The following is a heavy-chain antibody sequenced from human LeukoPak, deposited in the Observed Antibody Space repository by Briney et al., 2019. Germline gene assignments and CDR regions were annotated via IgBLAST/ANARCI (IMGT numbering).Heavy chain of an antibody. D-gene: IGHD3-3*01. J-gene: IGHJ4*02. Sequence: PGRPLRLSCAASGFTFDDYAMPWVRQAPGKGLEWVSGISWNSGSIGYADSVKGRFTISRDNAKNSLYLQMNSLRAEDTALYYCAKVAFWSGYYTGYFDYWGQGTLVTVSS. CDR3: AKVAFWSGYYTGYFDY. V-gene: IGHV3-9*01. CDR2: ISWNSGSI. CDR1: GFTFDDYA.